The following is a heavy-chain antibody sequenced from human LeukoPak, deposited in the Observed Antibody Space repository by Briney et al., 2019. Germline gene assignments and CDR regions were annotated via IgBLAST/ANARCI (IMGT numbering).Heavy chain of an antibody. D-gene: IGHD6-19*01. CDR2: INHSGST. CDR3: ARGVLGYSSGWPYYYYYGMDV. V-gene: IGHV4-34*01. CDR1: GGSFSGYY. Sequence: SETLSLTCAVYGGSFSGYYWSWIRQPPGKGLEWIGEINHSGSTNYNPSLKSRATISVDTSKNQFSLKLSSVTAADTAVYYCARGVLGYSSGWPYYYYYGMDVWGKGTTVTVSS. J-gene: IGHJ6*04.